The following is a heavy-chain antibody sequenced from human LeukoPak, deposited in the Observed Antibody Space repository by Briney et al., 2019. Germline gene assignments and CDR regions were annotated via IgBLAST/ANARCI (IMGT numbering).Heavy chain of an antibody. CDR3: AKDRHKLYYDSSGYRLDY. Sequence: PGGSLRLSCAASRFTFSSYGMHWVRQAPGKGLEWVAFIRYDGSNKYYADSVKGRFTISRDSSKNTLYLQMNSLRAEDTAVYYCAKDRHKLYYDSSGYRLDYWGQGTLVTVSS. V-gene: IGHV3-30*02. J-gene: IGHJ4*02. CDR1: RFTFSSYG. D-gene: IGHD3-22*01. CDR2: IRYDGSNK.